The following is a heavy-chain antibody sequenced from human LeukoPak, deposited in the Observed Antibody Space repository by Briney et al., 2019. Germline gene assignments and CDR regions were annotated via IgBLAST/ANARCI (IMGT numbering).Heavy chain of an antibody. D-gene: IGHD6-19*01. Sequence: GGSLRLSCAASGFTFGSYWMHWVRQAPGKGLVWVSRINSDGSSTGYADSVKGRFTISRDNAKNTLYLQMNSLRAEDTAVYHCARAPRYSSGWYFDYWGQGTLVTVSS. CDR2: INSDGSST. J-gene: IGHJ4*02. CDR1: GFTFGSYW. V-gene: IGHV3-74*01. CDR3: ARAPRYSSGWYFDY.